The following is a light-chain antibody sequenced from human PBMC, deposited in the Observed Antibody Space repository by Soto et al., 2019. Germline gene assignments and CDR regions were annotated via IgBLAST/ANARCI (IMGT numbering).Light chain of an antibody. Sequence: SVLTRPASVSGSPGQSLTISCTRTTSDIGFYDCVSWYQQYPGKAPKLLIYGVTIRSSGICNSFSGAKSGSTASLTISGLRDEDEADYYCSSYSTSYFDFFGSGTKVTVL. J-gene: IGLJ1*01. CDR2: GVT. CDR1: TSDIGFYDC. CDR3: SSYSTSYFDF. V-gene: IGLV2-14*01.